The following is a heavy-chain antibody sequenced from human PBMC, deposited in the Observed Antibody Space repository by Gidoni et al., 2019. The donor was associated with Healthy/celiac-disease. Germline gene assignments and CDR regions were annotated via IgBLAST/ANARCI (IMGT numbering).Heavy chain of an antibody. CDR2: INPNSCGT. J-gene: IGHJ4*02. D-gene: IGHD3-3*02. CDR1: GSTFTGYY. Sequence: QVQLVQSGAEVNKPGASVKVSCKDSGSTFTGYYMHWVRQAPGQGLEWMGWINPNSCGTNYAQKFQGRVTRTRDTSISTAYMELSRLRSDDTAVYYCARDQGSPSNFDDWGQGTLVTVSS. V-gene: IGHV1-2*02. CDR3: ARDQGSPSNFDD.